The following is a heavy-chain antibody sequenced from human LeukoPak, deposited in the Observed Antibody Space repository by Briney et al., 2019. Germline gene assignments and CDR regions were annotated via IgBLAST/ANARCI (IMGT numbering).Heavy chain of an antibody. D-gene: IGHD6-6*01. Sequence: GGSMRLSCTASGFTFGDYAMSWVRQAPGKGLEWVGFIRSKAYGGTTEYAASVEGRFTISRDDSKSIAYLQMNSLKTEDTAVYYCTRCRIAARPYYFDYWGQGTLVTVSS. CDR3: TRCRIAARPYYFDY. V-gene: IGHV3-49*04. CDR2: IRSKAYGGTT. J-gene: IGHJ4*02. CDR1: GFTFGDYA.